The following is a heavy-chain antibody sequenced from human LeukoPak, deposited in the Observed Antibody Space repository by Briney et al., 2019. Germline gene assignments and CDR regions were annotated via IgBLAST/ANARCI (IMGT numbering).Heavy chain of an antibody. D-gene: IGHD1-1*01. V-gene: IGHV1-8*01. CDR2: MNPNSGNT. CDR3: ANSQLGENAFDI. CDR1: GYTFTSYD. J-gene: IGHJ3*02. Sequence: GASVKVSCKASGYTFTSYDINWVRQATGQGLEWMGWMNPNSGNTGYAQKFQGRVTTTRDTSISTAYMELSRLRSDDTAVYYCANSQLGENAFDIWGQGTMVTVSS.